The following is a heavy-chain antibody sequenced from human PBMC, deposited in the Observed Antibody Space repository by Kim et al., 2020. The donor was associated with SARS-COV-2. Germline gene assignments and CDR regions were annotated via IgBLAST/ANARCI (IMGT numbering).Heavy chain of an antibody. J-gene: IGHJ4*02. CDR2: ISGSGGST. CDR3: AKLPNFGGSYFGGYFDY. V-gene: IGHV3-23*01. D-gene: IGHD1-26*01. CDR1: GFTFSSYA. Sequence: GGSLRLSCAASGFTFSSYAMSWVRQAPGKGLEWVSAISGSGGSTYYADSVKGRFTISRDNSKNTLYLQMNSLRAEDTAVYYCAKLPNFGGSYFGGYFDYWGQGTLVTVSS.